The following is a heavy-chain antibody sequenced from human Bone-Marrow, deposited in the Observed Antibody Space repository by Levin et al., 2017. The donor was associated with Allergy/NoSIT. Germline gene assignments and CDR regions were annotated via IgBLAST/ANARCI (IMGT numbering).Heavy chain of an antibody. CDR2: FNPSDSDT. V-gene: IGHV5-51*01. D-gene: IGHD3-10*02. J-gene: IGHJ3*01. Sequence: GESLKISCKGSGFSFSNYWIGWVRQMPGKGLEWMGIFNPSDSDTRYSPSFQGQVTFSGDKSTSTAYLQWTSLKASDTAMYYCAKNLNVASDYYVWQDAFDLWGQGTMVTVSS. CDR3: AKNLNVASDYYVWQDAFDL. CDR1: GFSFSNYW.